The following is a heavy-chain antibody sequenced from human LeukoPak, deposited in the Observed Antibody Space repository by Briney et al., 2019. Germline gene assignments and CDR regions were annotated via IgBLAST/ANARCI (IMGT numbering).Heavy chain of an antibody. CDR2: ISYDGSNK. V-gene: IGHV3-30*04. Sequence: GSLRLSCAASGFTSSIYPMHWVRQAPGKGLEWVAVISYDGSNKYYADSVKGRFTISRDNSKNTPYLQMNSLRAEDTAVYYCARDRGLRFLEWLLFYWGQGTLVTVSS. D-gene: IGHD3-3*01. CDR3: ARDRGLRFLEWLLFY. CDR1: GFTSSIYP. J-gene: IGHJ4*02.